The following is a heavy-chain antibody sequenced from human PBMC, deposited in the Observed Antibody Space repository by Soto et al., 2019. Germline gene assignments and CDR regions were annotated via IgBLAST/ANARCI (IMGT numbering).Heavy chain of an antibody. D-gene: IGHD3-3*01. J-gene: IGHJ6*02. CDR3: ARPSQRITIFGVASSQYGMDV. V-gene: IGHV5-10-1*01. CDR2: IDPSDSYT. CDR1: GYSFTRYW. Sequence: GESLKISCKGSGYSFTRYWISWVRQMPGKGLEWMGRIDPSDSYTNYSPSFQGHVTISADKSISTAYLQWSSLKASDTAMYYCARPSQRITIFGVASSQYGMDVWGQGTTVTVSS.